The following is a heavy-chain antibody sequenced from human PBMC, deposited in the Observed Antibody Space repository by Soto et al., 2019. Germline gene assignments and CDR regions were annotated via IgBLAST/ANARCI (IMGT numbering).Heavy chain of an antibody. J-gene: IGHJ4*02. V-gene: IGHV3-23*01. CDR1: GFTFSSYA. D-gene: IGHD7-27*01. Sequence: GSLRLSCAASGFTFSSYAMTWVRQAPGKGLEWVSGISGSGATTSYADSVKGRFTVSRDNSKNTLYLQMNSLRVEDTAVYYCARDYGDYYFDYWGQGTLVTVSS. CDR2: ISGSGATT. CDR3: ARDYGDYYFDY.